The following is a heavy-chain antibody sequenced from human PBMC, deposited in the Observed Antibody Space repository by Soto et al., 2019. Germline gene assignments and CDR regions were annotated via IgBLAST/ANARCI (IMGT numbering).Heavy chain of an antibody. V-gene: IGHV3-23*01. D-gene: IGHD4-17*01. CDR1: GFTFSSYA. CDR2: ISGSGGST. Sequence: EVQLLESGGGLVQPGGSLRLSCAASGFTFSSYAMSWVRQAPGKGLEWVSAISGSGGSTYYADSVKGRFTISRDNSKNTLYLQMNSLRAEDTAVYYCAKDLSAVTTALDAFDIWGQGTMVTVSS. CDR3: AKDLSAVTTALDAFDI. J-gene: IGHJ3*02.